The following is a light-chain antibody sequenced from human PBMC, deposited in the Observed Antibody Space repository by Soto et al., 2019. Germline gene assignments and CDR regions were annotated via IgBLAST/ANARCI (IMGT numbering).Light chain of an antibody. J-gene: IGKJ5*01. CDR2: GAS. Sequence: EVVMRQSRATLSGSPGEGATLSCRASQGIGDTLAWYQHKPGQAPRLLISGASNRAPGIPDRFSGSGSGTDFPLTISRLEPEDFALYYCQQYGGSPMTFGQGTRLEIK. CDR1: QGIGDT. V-gene: IGKV3-20*01. CDR3: QQYGGSPMT.